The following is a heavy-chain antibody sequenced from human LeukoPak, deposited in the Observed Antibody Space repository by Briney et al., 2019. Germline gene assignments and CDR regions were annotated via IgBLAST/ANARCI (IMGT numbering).Heavy chain of an antibody. Sequence: PGGSLRLSCAASGFTLSSYSMNWVRQAPGKGREWVSYISTSSGTIYYADSVKGRFTVSRDNAKNSLYLQMNSLRAEDTAVYYCARDLVGSPRGFDYRGQGTLVTVSS. CDR2: ISTSSGTI. CDR1: GFTLSSYS. CDR3: ARDLVGSPRGFDY. V-gene: IGHV3-48*04. D-gene: IGHD2-15*01. J-gene: IGHJ4*02.